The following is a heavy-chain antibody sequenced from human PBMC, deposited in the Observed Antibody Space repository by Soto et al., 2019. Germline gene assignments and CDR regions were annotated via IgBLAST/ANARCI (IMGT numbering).Heavy chain of an antibody. CDR3: TTDWQGIAVAGTTTPFDY. D-gene: IGHD6-19*01. CDR1: GFTFRNAW. J-gene: IGHJ4*02. V-gene: IGHV3-15*01. Sequence: SMRLSCAASGFTFRNAWLSWVRQAPGKGLEWVGRIKSKTDGGTTDYAAPVKGRFTISRDDSKNTLYLQMNSLKTEDTAVYYCTTDWQGIAVAGTTTPFDYWGQGTLVTVSS. CDR2: IKSKTDGGTT.